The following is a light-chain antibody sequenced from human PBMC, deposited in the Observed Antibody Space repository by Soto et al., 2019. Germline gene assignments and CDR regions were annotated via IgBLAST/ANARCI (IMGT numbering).Light chain of an antibody. CDR2: SAS. CDR1: QGIGTY. CDR3: QQYYKLRT. V-gene: IGKV1-8*01. Sequence: AIRMTQSPSSLSASAGDRVTITCRASQGIGTYLAWYQQKPGKAPNLLIYSASTLQSGGPSRFSGSGAGTDFTLTISSLQSEDSATYYCQQYYKLRTFGQGTKVEVK. J-gene: IGKJ1*01.